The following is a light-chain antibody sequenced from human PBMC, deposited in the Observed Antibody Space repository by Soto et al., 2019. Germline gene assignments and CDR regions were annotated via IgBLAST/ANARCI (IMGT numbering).Light chain of an antibody. V-gene: IGLV2-14*01. Sequence: QSALTQPASVSGSPGQSITISCTGTSSDVGGHNYVSWYQQHPGTAPKLMIYEVTNRPSGVSNRFSGSKSGNTASLTISGLQAEDEADYYCSLYTGSSVVFGGGTKLTVL. CDR1: SSDVGGHNY. CDR3: SLYTGSSVV. CDR2: EVT. J-gene: IGLJ2*01.